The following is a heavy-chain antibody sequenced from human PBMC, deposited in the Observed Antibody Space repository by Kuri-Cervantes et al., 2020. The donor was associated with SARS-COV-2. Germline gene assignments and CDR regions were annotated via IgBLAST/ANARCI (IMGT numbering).Heavy chain of an antibody. D-gene: IGHD1-1*01. V-gene: IGHV3-9*01. CDR1: GFTFDDYA. Sequence: SLKISCAASGFTFDDYATHWVRQAPGKGLEWVSGISWNSGSIGYADSVKGRFTISRDNAKNMLFLQINSLRAEDTAVYYCVRDGDHWSFDYWGQGTLVTCYS. J-gene: IGHJ4*02. CDR2: ISWNSGSI. CDR3: VRDGDHWSFDY.